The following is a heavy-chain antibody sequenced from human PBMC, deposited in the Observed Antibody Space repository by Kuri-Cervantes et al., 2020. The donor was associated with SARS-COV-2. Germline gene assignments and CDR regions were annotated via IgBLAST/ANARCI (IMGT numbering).Heavy chain of an antibody. J-gene: IGHJ4*02. CDR2: IIPLFGTT. V-gene: IGHV1-2*02. CDR1: GYTFTGYY. CDR3: ARPYCSSSTCYDRTFDS. D-gene: IGHD2-2*01. Sequence: ASVKVSCKASGYTFTGYYMHWVRQVPGQGLEWMGRIIPLFGTTIYAQKFRGRATITADKSTNTAYMELSSLTSEDTAVYYCARPYCSSSTCYDRTFDSWGQGTLVTVSS.